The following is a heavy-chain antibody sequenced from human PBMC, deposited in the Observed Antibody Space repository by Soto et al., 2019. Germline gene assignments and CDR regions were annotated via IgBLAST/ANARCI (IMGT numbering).Heavy chain of an antibody. Sequence: PSETLSLTCTISGGSISGYYWSWIRQPPGKGLEWIGYIYYSGSTYYNPSLRSRVTISIDTSRNQFSLKLSSVTAADTAVYYCARQYDNNIPNWFDPWGQGTLVTVSS. CDR2: IYYSGST. J-gene: IGHJ5*02. CDR3: ARQYDNNIPNWFDP. CDR1: GGSISGYY. V-gene: IGHV4-59*08. D-gene: IGHD1-1*01.